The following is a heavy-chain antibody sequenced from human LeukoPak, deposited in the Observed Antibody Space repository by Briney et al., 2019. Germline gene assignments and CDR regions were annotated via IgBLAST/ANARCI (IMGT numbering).Heavy chain of an antibody. CDR2: ISWNSGSI. CDR3: ARDKVAAAGTDSVFWY. V-gene: IGHV3-9*01. J-gene: IGHJ4*02. Sequence: GGSLRLSCAASGFTFDDYAMHWVRQAPGKGLEWVSGISWNSGSIGYADSVKGRFTISRDNAKNSLYLQMNSLRAEDTAVYYCARDKVAAAGTDSVFWYWGQGTLVTVSS. CDR1: GFTFDDYA. D-gene: IGHD6-13*01.